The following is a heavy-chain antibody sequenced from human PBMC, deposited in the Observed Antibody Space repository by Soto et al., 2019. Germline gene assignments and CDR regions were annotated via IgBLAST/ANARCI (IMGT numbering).Heavy chain of an antibody. CDR1: GFTFSSYG. D-gene: IGHD6-19*01. J-gene: IGHJ6*02. CDR2: ISYDGSNK. V-gene: IGHV3-30*18. Sequence: GGSLRLSCAASGFTFSSYGMHWVRQAPGKGLEWVAVISYDGSNKYYADSVKGRFTISRDNSKNTLYLQMNSLRAEDTAVYYCAKDLGSSGWHYYYYYYGMGVWSQGTTVTVSS. CDR3: AKDLGSSGWHYYYYYYGMGV.